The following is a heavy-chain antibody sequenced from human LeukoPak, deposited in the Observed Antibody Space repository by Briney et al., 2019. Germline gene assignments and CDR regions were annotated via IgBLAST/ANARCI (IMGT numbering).Heavy chain of an antibody. D-gene: IGHD1-26*01. J-gene: IGHJ6*04. Sequence: GGSLRLSCAASGFTFSSYDMHWVRQATGKGLEWVSAIGTAGDPYHPGSVKGRFTISRENAKNSLYLQMNSLRAGDTAVYYCARGKRENYYYYGMDVWGKGTTVTVSS. CDR3: ARGKRENYYYYGMDV. CDR1: GFTFSSYD. V-gene: IGHV3-13*05. CDR2: IGTAGDP.